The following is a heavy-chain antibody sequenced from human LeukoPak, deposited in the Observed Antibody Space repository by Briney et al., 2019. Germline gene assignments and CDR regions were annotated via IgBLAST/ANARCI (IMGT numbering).Heavy chain of an antibody. Sequence: GGSVRLSCAASGFIFSNYAMAWVRQTPGKGLEWVSAISGSGLRTNYADSARGRFIISRDNSKNTVDLQIDSLRAEDTAIYYCALGTHYGDFDYWGQGTLVTVSS. CDR1: GFIFSNYA. D-gene: IGHD3-10*01. V-gene: IGHV3-23*01. J-gene: IGHJ4*02. CDR3: ALGTHYGDFDY. CDR2: ISGSGLRT.